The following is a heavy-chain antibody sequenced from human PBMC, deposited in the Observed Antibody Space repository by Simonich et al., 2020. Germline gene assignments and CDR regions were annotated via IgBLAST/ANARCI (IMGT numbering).Heavy chain of an antibody. D-gene: IGHD1-1*01. Sequence: EVQLVPSGAEVKKPGESLKISCKGAGYSFTSYWIGGVRQMPGKGLEWLGILYPMPSDTRYSPSFQGQVTISADKSISTAYLQWSSLKASDTAMYYCARQLNDFDIWGQGTMVTVSS. V-gene: IGHV5-51*01. CDR1: GYSFTSYW. J-gene: IGHJ3*02. CDR2: LYPMPSDT. CDR3: ARQLNDFDI.